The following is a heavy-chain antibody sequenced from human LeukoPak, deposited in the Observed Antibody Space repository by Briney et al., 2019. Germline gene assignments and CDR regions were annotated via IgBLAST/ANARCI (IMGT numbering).Heavy chain of an antibody. CDR3: ARFGYYGSGSYNYDY. J-gene: IGHJ4*02. V-gene: IGHV3-7*03. D-gene: IGHD3-10*01. Sequence: GGSLRLSCVASGFTFSSNWMSWVRQAPGKGLEWVANIKQDGSEIYYVDSVKGRFTISRDNAKNSLYLQMNSLRAEDTAVYYCARFGYYGSGSYNYDYWGQGTLVTVSS. CDR2: IKQDGSEI. CDR1: GFTFSSNW.